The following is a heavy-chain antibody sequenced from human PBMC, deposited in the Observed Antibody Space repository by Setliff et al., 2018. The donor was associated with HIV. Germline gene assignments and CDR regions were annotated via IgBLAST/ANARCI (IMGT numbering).Heavy chain of an antibody. CDR2: MNPNSGNT. Sequence: ASVKVSCKASGYTFTTYDINWVRQATGQGLEWMGWMNPNSGNTGYTQEFQGRVTMTRNTSISTAYMELSSLRSEDAAVYYCARGIKLVGGVIVGSMDVWGKGTTVTVSS. D-gene: IGHD3-16*02. V-gene: IGHV1-8*02. J-gene: IGHJ6*03. CDR1: GYTFTTYD. CDR3: ARGIKLVGGVIVGSMDV.